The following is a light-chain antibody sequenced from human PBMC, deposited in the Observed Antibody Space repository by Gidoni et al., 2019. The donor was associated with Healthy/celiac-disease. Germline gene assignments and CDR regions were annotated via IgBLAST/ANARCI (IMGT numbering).Light chain of an antibody. CDR1: SSYVGGYNY. Sequence: QSALTQPHSASGSPGQPVTISCTGTSSYVGGYNYVSWYQQHPGKAPKLMIYEVSKRPSGVPVRFSGSTSGPTASLTVSRLQAEDEADYYCSSYAGSNHYVVFGGGTPLTVL. J-gene: IGLJ2*01. CDR3: SSYAGSNHYVV. CDR2: EVS. V-gene: IGLV2-8*01.